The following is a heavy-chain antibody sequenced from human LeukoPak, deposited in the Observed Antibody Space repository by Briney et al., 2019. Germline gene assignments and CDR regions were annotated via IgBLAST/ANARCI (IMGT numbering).Heavy chain of an antibody. CDR2: ISSSGSSI. J-gene: IGHJ4*02. CDR3: ARTGGSTKFDY. Sequence: GGSLRLSCAASGFTFSSYEMNWVRQAPGKGLEWVSYISSSGSSIYYADSVKGRFTISRDNAKNSLYLQMNSLRSEDTAVYYCARTGGSTKFDYWGQGTLVTVSS. D-gene: IGHD2-8*02. V-gene: IGHV3-48*03. CDR1: GFTFSSYE.